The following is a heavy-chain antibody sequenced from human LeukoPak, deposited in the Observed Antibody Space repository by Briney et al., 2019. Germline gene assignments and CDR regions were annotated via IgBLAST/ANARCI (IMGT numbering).Heavy chain of an antibody. CDR1: VFTFSSYS. Sequence: GSLRLSCAASVFTFSSYSMSWVRQAPWKGLEWVSAISGSGGSTYYADSVKGRFTISRDNSKNTLYLQMNSLRAEDTAVYYCAKDSYDSSGSRYDYWGQGTLVTVSS. CDR3: AKDSYDSSGSRYDY. CDR2: ISGSGGST. D-gene: IGHD3-22*01. V-gene: IGHV3-23*01. J-gene: IGHJ4*02.